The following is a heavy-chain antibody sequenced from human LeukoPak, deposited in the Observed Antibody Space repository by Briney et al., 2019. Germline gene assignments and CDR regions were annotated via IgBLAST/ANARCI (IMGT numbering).Heavy chain of an antibody. D-gene: IGHD3-22*01. CDR1: GYTFTSYD. CDR3: ASGEAVTMIPDY. V-gene: IGHV1-46*01. Sequence: ASVKVSCKASGYTFTSYDINWVRQAPGQGLEWMGIINPSGGSTSYAQKFQGRVTMTRDTSTSTVYMELSSLRSEDTAVYYCASGEAVTMIPDYWGQGTLVTVSS. J-gene: IGHJ4*02. CDR2: INPSGGST.